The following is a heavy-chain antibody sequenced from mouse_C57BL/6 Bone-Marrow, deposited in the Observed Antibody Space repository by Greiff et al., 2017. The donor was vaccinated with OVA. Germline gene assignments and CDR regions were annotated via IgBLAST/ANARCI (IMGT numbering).Heavy chain of an antibody. V-gene: IGHV2-4*01. Sequence: QVQLQQSGPGLVQPSQSLSITCTVSGFSLTSYGVHWVRQPPGKGLEWLGVIWSGGSTDYNAAFISRLSISKDNSTSQVFFKMNSLQADDTAIYYCAKRNYGSPYAMDYWGQGTSVTVSS. D-gene: IGHD1-1*01. CDR3: AKRNYGSPYAMDY. CDR1: GFSLTSYG. J-gene: IGHJ4*01. CDR2: IWSGGST.